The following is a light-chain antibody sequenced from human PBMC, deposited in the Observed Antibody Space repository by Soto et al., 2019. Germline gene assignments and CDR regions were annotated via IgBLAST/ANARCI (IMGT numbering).Light chain of an antibody. V-gene: IGLV2-14*01. CDR2: DLT. CDR1: SSDFGAYDY. J-gene: IGLJ2*01. Sequence: QSALTQPASVSGSPGQSITISCTGSSSDFGAYDYVSWYQQHPGKAPKLLIYDLTYRPSGVSNRFSGSKSGNTASLTISGLQAEDEAHYYCSSYATYSTDVVFGGGTKLTVL. CDR3: SSYATYSTDVV.